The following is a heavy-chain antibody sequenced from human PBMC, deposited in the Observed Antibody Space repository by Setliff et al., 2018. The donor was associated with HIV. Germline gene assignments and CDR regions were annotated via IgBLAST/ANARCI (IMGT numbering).Heavy chain of an antibody. V-gene: IGHV4-61*09. CDR3: ARGRSRYYYDGSGYYVDY. CDR2: MYTSGST. Sequence: SETLSLTCTVSGGSISSGTYHWSWIRQPAGKGLEWIGHMYTSGSTKYNPSLKSRVTISVDRSKNQFSLKLTSVTAADTAVYYCARGRSRYYYDGSGYYVDYWGQGTLVTVSS. D-gene: IGHD3-22*01. J-gene: IGHJ4*02. CDR1: GGSISSGTYH.